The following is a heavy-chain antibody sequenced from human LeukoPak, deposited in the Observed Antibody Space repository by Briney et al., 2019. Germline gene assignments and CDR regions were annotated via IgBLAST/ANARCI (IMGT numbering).Heavy chain of an antibody. V-gene: IGHV3-30-3*01. CDR3: ARVRGGRSWYYYGMDV. J-gene: IGHJ6*02. Sequence: PGGSLRLSCAASGFTFSNFAMHWVRQAPGKGLGWVAVISYDGDNEYYADSVKGQFTISRDNSEDRLYLQMNSLRPEDTAMYYCARVRGGRSWYYYGMDVWGRGTTVTVSS. CDR2: ISYDGDNE. CDR1: GFTFSNFA. D-gene: IGHD3-16*01.